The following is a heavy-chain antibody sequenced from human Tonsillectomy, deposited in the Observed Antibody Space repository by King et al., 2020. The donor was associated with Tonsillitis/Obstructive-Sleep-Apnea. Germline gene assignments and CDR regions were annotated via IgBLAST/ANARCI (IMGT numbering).Heavy chain of an antibody. CDR2: IYPGDSDT. CDR3: ASARAAVAATIAEYFQH. Sequence: QLVQSGAEVKKPGESLKISCKGSGYSFSSYWIGWVRQMPGKGLEWMGIIYPGDSDTRYSPSFQGQVTISADKSISTAYLQWSSLKASDTAMYYCASARAAVAATIAEYFQHWGQGTLVTVSS. J-gene: IGHJ1*01. V-gene: IGHV5-51*03. CDR1: GYSFSSYW. D-gene: IGHD6-19*01.